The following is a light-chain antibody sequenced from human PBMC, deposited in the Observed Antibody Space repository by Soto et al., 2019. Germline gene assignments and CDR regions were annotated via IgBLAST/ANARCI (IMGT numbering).Light chain of an antibody. CDR1: QTIMTY. Sequence: DIQMTQSPSSLSASVGDEVTITCRASQTIMTYLNWYQLKPGKPPRLLIYAASSLQSGVPSRFSRSGSVKDLAVANSSLQPEDFATYSCQHSYNSLQTLGRWTQVDIK. CDR2: AAS. CDR3: QHSYNSLQT. J-gene: IGKJ1*01. V-gene: IGKV1-39*01.